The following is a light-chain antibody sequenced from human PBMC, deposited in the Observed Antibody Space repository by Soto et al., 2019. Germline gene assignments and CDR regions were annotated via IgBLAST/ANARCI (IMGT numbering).Light chain of an antibody. Sequence: QSALTQPPSASGSPGQSVANSCTGTSSDVGGYNYVSWYQQHPGKAPKLMIYEVTKRPSGVPDRFSGSKSGNTASLTVSGLQAEDEADYYCSSSAGSNNLVFGGGTKLTVL. V-gene: IGLV2-8*01. CDR3: SSSAGSNNLV. CDR2: EVT. CDR1: SSDVGGYNY. J-gene: IGLJ2*01.